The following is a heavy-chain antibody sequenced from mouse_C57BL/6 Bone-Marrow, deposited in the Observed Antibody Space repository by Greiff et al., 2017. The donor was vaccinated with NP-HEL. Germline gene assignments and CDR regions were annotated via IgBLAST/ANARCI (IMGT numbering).Heavy chain of an antibody. Sequence: EVKLVESGGGLVKPGGSLKLSCAASGFTFSSYTMSWVRQTPEKRLEWVATISGGGGNTYYPDSVKGRFTISRDNAKNTLYLQMSSLRSEDTALYYCAGQLTIRWYFDYWGQGTTLTVSS. CDR1: GFTFSSYT. CDR3: AGQLTIRWYFDY. D-gene: IGHD2-12*01. V-gene: IGHV5-9*01. J-gene: IGHJ2*01. CDR2: ISGGGGNT.